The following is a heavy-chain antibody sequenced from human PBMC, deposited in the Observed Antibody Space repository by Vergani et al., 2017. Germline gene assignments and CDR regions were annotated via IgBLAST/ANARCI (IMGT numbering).Heavy chain of an antibody. V-gene: IGHV7-4-1*02. CDR3: ARLRSAVVRGVQGATYYYYGLDV. CDR2: INTNTGNP. J-gene: IGHJ6*02. D-gene: IGHD3-10*01. Sequence: QVQLVQSGSELKKPGASVKISCKTSGYSFTNCAINWLRQAPGQGLEWMGKINTNTGNPTYAQGFTGRFVFSLDRPASAANLQISGLKTEDTAVYFCARLRSAVVRGVQGATYYYYGLDVWGQGTTVNVSS. CDR1: GYSFTNCA.